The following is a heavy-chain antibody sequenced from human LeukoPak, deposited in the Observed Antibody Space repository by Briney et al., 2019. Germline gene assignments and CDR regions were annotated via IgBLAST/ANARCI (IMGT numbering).Heavy chain of an antibody. CDR3: AKDRIGLDY. CDR1: GFTFSSYG. CDR2: ISYDGSNK. Sequence: GGSLRLSCAASGFTFSSYGMHWVRQAPGKGLEWVAVISYDGSNKYYADSVKGRFTISRDNSMNTLYLQMNSLRAEDTAVYYCAKDRIGLDYWGQGTLVTVSS. V-gene: IGHV3-30*18. D-gene: IGHD2/OR15-2a*01. J-gene: IGHJ4*02.